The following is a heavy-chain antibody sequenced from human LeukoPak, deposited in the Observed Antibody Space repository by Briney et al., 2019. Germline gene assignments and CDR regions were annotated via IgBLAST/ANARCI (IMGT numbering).Heavy chain of an antibody. Sequence: GGSLRLSCAASGFTFSSHCMRWVRQAPGKGLEWVSIIWYDGSDEYYADSVKGRFTISRDNSKNTLYLQMNSLRAEATAVYYCARDGGYHSSGPFDYWGHGALVTVSS. J-gene: IGHJ4*01. D-gene: IGHD3-22*01. CDR1: GFTFSSHC. CDR3: ARDGGYHSSGPFDY. V-gene: IGHV3-33*01. CDR2: IWYDGSDE.